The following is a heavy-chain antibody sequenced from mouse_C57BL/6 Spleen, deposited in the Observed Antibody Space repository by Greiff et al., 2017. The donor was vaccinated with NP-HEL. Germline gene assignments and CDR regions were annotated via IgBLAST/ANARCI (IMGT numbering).Heavy chain of an antibody. CDR2: ISSGSSTI. J-gene: IGHJ1*03. V-gene: IGHV5-17*01. Sequence: EVKLVESGGGLVKPGGSLKLSCAASGFTFSDYGMHWVRQAPEKGLEWVAYISSGSSTIYYADTVKGRFTISRDNAKNTLFLQMTSLRSEDTAMYYCAIYYSNPYWYFDVWGTGTTVTVSS. D-gene: IGHD2-5*01. CDR1: GFTFSDYG. CDR3: AIYYSNPYWYFDV.